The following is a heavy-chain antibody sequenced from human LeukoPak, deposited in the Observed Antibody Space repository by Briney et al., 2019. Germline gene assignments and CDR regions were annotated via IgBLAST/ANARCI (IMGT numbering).Heavy chain of an antibody. D-gene: IGHD3-22*01. Sequence: GGSLRLSCAASGFTFSTYAMHWVRQAPGKGLEWVAVISYDGSNKYYADSVKGRFTISRDNSKNTLYLQMNSLRAEDTAVYYCASSGYYYRAFDIWGQGTMVTVSS. CDR1: GFTFSTYA. CDR2: ISYDGSNK. CDR3: ASSGYYYRAFDI. J-gene: IGHJ3*02. V-gene: IGHV3-30*04.